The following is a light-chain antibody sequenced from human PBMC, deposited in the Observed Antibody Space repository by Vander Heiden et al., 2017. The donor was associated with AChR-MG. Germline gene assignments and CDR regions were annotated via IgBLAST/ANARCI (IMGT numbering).Light chain of an antibody. J-gene: IGLJ1*01. Sequence: AGYDVHWYQPLPGTAPKLLIYVNSNRPSGVPDRFSGSKSGTSASLAITGLQAEDEADYYCQSYDSSLSGRVFGTGTKVTVL. V-gene: IGLV1-40*01. CDR2: VNS. CDR3: QSYDSSLSGRV. CDR1: AGYD.